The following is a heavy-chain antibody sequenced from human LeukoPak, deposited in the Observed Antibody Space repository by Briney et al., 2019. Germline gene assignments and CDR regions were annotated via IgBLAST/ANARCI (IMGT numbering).Heavy chain of an antibody. CDR2: TSYDGSNK. V-gene: IGHV3-30-3*01. CDR1: EFXFSHYA. CDR3: TRNEYGEYYFDY. Sequence: GRSLRLSCAASEFXFSHYAIHWVRQAPGKGLEWVAVTSYDGSNKHYADSVRGRFTISRDNSKNTLYLQMNSLRPEDTAVYYCTRNEYGEYYFDYWGQGTLVTVSS. J-gene: IGHJ4*02. D-gene: IGHD4/OR15-4a*01.